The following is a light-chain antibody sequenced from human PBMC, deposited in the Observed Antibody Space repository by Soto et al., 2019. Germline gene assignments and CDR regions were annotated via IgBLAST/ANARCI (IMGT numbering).Light chain of an antibody. Sequence: QSVLTQPPSASGTPGQRVAISCSGSSSNIGTNAVNWYQQVPGTAPRLLINSENRRPSGVPYRFSASKSGTSAFLAISGLQSEDEADYYCGAWDASLNGWVFGGATKLTV. CDR2: SEN. V-gene: IGLV1-44*01. J-gene: IGLJ3*02. CDR1: SSNIGTNA. CDR3: GAWDASLNGWV.